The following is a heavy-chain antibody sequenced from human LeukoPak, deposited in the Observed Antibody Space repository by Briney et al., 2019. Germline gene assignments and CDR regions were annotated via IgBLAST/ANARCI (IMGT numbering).Heavy chain of an antibody. CDR1: GYTFATYW. CDR2: IYPGDSRT. J-gene: IGHJ4*02. V-gene: IGHV5-51*01. CDR3: VRRLSDITSCPNY. D-gene: IGHD2-2*01. Sequence: GESLKISCQDSGYTFATYWIGWGRQMPGKGLEWMGLIYPGDSRTTYSPSFQGQVTISADKSIRTAYLQWNSLKASDTAIYYFVRRLSDITSCPNYWGPGTLITVAS.